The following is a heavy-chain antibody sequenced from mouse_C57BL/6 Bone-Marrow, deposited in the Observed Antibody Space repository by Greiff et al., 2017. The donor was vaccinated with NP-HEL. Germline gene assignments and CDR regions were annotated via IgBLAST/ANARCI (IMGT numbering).Heavy chain of an antibody. V-gene: IGHV1-50*01. D-gene: IGHD1-1*01. CDR1: GYTFTSYW. CDR2: IDPSDSYT. CDR3: ARSPFTTVVSPPFDY. J-gene: IGHJ2*01. Sequence: VQLQQPGAELVKPGASVKLSCKASGYTFTSYWMQWVKQRPGQGLEWIGEIDPSDSYTNYNQKFKGKATLTVDTSSSTAYMQLSSLTSEDSAVYYWARSPFTTVVSPPFDYWGQGTTLTVSS.